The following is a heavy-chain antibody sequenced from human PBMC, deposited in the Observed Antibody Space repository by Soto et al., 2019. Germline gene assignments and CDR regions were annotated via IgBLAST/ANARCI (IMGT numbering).Heavy chain of an antibody. CDR2: IYHSGST. D-gene: IGHD6-13*01. CDR3: ARAGSSSTYYFDY. Sequence: QLQLQESGSGLVKPSQTLSLTCAVSGGSISSGGYSWSWIRQPPGKGLEWIGYIYHSGSTYYNPALKSRVTISVDRSKNQFSLKLSSVTAADTAVYYCARAGSSSTYYFDYWGQGTLVTVSS. V-gene: IGHV4-30-2*01. J-gene: IGHJ4*02. CDR1: GGSISSGGYS.